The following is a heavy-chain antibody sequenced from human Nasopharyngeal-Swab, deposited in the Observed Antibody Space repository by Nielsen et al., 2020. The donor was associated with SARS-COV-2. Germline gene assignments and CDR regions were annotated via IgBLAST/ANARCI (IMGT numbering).Heavy chain of an antibody. V-gene: IGHV1-18*04. CDR1: GYTFTSYG. CDR3: ARGHSDSWFAEYYQH. Sequence: ASVKVSCKASGYTFTSYGISWVRQAPGQGLEWMGWISAHNGNTDCIQKFQDRATMTTDTSTSTAYMELRSLRPDDTAIYYCARGHSDSWFAEYYQHWGQGTLVTVSS. D-gene: IGHD6-13*01. CDR2: ISAHNGNT. J-gene: IGHJ1*01.